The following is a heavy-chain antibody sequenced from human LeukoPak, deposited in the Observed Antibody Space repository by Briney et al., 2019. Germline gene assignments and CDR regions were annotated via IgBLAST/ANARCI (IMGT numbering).Heavy chain of an antibody. J-gene: IGHJ5*02. CDR3: ARVQQGGYTAWFDP. D-gene: IGHD5-12*01. CDR1: GYTFTSYA. Sequence: ASVKVSCKASGYTFTSYAMNWVRRAPGQGLEWMGWINTNTGNPTYAQGFTGRFVFSLDTSVSTAYLQISSLKAEDTAVYYCARVQQGGYTAWFDPWGQGTLVTVSS. V-gene: IGHV7-4-1*02. CDR2: INTNTGNP.